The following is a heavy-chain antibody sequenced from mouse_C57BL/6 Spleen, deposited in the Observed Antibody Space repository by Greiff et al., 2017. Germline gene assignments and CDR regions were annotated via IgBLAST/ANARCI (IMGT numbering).Heavy chain of an antibody. CDR3: ARWATQTLYAMDY. CDR1: GYTFTSYW. CDR2: IYPGSGST. D-gene: IGHD3-2*02. Sequence: QVQLQQPGAELVKPGASVKMSCKASGYTFTSYWITWVKQRPGQGLEWIGDIYPGSGSTNYNEKFKGKATLTVDTSSSTAYMQLSSLTSEDSAVYYCARWATQTLYAMDYWGQGTSVTVSS. V-gene: IGHV1-55*01. J-gene: IGHJ4*01.